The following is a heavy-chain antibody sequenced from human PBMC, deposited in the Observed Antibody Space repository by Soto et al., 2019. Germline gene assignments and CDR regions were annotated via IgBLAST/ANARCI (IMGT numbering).Heavy chain of an antibody. Sequence: PSETLSLTCTVSGGSISSYYWSWIRQPPGKGLEWIGYIYYSGSTNYNPSLKSRVTISVDTSKNQFSLKLSSVTAADTAVYYCARHLRGYGSGSFFYYYYVVVWGKGTTVTVSS. V-gene: IGHV4-59*08. CDR1: GGSISSYY. CDR2: IYYSGST. J-gene: IGHJ6*03. D-gene: IGHD3-10*01. CDR3: ARHLRGYGSGSFFYYYYVVV.